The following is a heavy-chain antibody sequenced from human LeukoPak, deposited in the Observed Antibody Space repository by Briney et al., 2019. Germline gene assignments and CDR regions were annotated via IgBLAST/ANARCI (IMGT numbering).Heavy chain of an antibody. CDR3: ARDYGYSSSFDY. CDR1: GFTFSTYS. CDR2: ISSGSSTI. J-gene: IGHJ4*02. V-gene: IGHV3-48*02. Sequence: GGSLRLSCAAAGFTFSTYSMNWVRQAPGKGLEWLSYISSGSSTIHYADSVKGRFTISRDNAKKSLYLQMNSLRDEDTAVYYCARDYGYSSSFDYWGQGTLVTVSS. D-gene: IGHD6-13*01.